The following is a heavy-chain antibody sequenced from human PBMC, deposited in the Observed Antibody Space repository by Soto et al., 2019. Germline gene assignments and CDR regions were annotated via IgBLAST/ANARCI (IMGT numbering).Heavy chain of an antibody. CDR3: AHIRLPLDWPPVYYYFGMDV. J-gene: IGHJ6*02. CDR2: IYWDDDK. CDR1: GFSLSTSGVG. D-gene: IGHD1-1*01. Sequence: SGPTLVNPTQTLTLTCTFSGFSLSTSGVGVGWIRQPPGKALEWLALIYWDDDKRYSPSLKSRLTITKDTSKNQVVLTMTNMDPVDTATYYFAHIRLPLDWPPVYYYFGMDVWGQGTTVTVSS. V-gene: IGHV2-5*02.